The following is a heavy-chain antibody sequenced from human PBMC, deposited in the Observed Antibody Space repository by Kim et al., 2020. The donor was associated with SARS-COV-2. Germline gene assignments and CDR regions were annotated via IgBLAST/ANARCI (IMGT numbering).Heavy chain of an antibody. Sequence: GGSLRLSCTSSGFTFADYTMGWFRQAPGKGLEWVGFIRASSFGGTAEYAASVKGRFTISRDDSRSIAYLQMNSLNTEDTAVYFCTREFGYRGGSWLSTSPFDYWGQGTLVTVSS. V-gene: IGHV3-49*03. CDR3: TREFGYRGGSWLSTSPFDY. CDR1: GFTFADYT. CDR2: IRASSFGGTA. D-gene: IGHD6-13*01. J-gene: IGHJ4*02.